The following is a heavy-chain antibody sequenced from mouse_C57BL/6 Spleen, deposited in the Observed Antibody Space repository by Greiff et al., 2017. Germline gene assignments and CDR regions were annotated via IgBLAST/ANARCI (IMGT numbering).Heavy chain of an antibody. CDR2: IWSGGST. D-gene: IGHD2-10*02. Sequence: QVQLQQSGPGLVQPSPSLSISCTVSGFSLTSYGVHWVRQSPGKGLEWLGVIWSGGSTDYNAAFISRLSISKDNSKSQVFFKMNSLQADDTAIYYCAAYGNYVWYAYWGQGTLVTVSA. V-gene: IGHV2-2*01. CDR1: GFSLTSYG. CDR3: AAYGNYVWYAY. J-gene: IGHJ3*01.